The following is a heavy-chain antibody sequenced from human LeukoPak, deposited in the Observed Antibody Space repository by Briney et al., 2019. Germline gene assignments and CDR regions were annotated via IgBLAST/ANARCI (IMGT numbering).Heavy chain of an antibody. CDR2: IYYSGSN. CDR1: GGSVCGSH. J-gene: IGHJ3*02. V-gene: IGHV4-59*02. CDR3: ARENTMVRGAFDAFDI. D-gene: IGHD3-10*01. Sequence: PSETLSLTCTVSGGSVCGSHWSWIPQPPGKGLEWMGYIYYSGSNNYNPSLKSRVTILVDTSNNQLSLRLNSVTAADTAVYYCARENTMVRGAFDAFDIWGQGTMVTVSS.